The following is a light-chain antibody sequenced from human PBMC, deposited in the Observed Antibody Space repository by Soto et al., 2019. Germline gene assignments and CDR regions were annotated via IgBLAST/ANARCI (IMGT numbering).Light chain of an antibody. CDR2: EVS. J-gene: IGLJ2*01. Sequence: QPACVSGSPGQSITISCTGTSSDVGGYNYVSWYQQHPGKAPKLMIYEVSNRPSGVSNRFSGSKSGNTASLTISGLQAEDEADYYCSSYTSSSTLVVFGGGTKLTVL. V-gene: IGLV2-14*01. CDR1: SSDVGGYNY. CDR3: SSYTSSSTLVV.